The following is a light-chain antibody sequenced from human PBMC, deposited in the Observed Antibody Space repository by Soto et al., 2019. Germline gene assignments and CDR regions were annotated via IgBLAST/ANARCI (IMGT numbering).Light chain of an antibody. CDR2: KAS. CDR3: QHYNSYSEA. V-gene: IGKV1-5*03. CDR1: QTISSW. Sequence: IQMTQSPSPLSGSVGDRVTITCRASQTISSWLAWYQQKPGKAPKLMIYKASTLKSGVPSRFSGSGSGTECTLTISSLQPDDVATYYCQHYNSYSEALGQGTKVDIK. J-gene: IGKJ1*01.